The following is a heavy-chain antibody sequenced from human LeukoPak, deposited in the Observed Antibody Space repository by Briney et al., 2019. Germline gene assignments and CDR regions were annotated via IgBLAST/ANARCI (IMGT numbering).Heavy chain of an antibody. J-gene: IGHJ2*01. D-gene: IGHD4-17*01. CDR3: ARVGGDHNWGSYWYLDL. V-gene: IGHV4-59*01. CDR2: IYYSGST. CDR1: GGSIRTYY. Sequence: SETLSLTCTVSGGSIRTYYWSWIRQPPGRGLEWIGFIYYSGSTNYNPSLESRVTISEDTSNNQFSLKLNSVTAADTAVYYCARVGGDHNWGSYWYLDLWGRGTLVTVSS.